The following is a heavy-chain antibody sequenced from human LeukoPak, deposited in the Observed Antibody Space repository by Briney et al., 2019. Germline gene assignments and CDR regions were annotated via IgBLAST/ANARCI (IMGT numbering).Heavy chain of an antibody. CDR1: GFTFSSYS. CDR2: ISSSSSTI. J-gene: IGHJ6*03. CDR3: AKDFLEPRTSYYYYYMDV. V-gene: IGHV3-48*04. D-gene: IGHD1-1*01. Sequence: GGSLRLSCAASGFTFSSYSMNWVRQAPGKGLEWVSYISSSSSTIYYADSVKGRFTISRDNAKNSLYLQMNSLRAEDTAVYYCAKDFLEPRTSYYYYYMDVWGKGTTVTVSS.